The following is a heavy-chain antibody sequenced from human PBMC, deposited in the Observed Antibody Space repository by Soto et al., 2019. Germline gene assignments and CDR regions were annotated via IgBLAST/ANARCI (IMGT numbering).Heavy chain of an antibody. D-gene: IGHD3-10*01. Sequence: ASVKVSCKASGYTFTSYGISWVRQAPGQGLEWMGWISAYNGNTNYAQKLQGRVTMTTDTSTSTAYMELRSLRSDDTAVHYCAREVLWFGEGSEYLQHWGQGTLVTVS. CDR2: ISAYNGNT. CDR3: AREVLWFGEGSEYLQH. CDR1: GYTFTSYG. J-gene: IGHJ1*01. V-gene: IGHV1-18*01.